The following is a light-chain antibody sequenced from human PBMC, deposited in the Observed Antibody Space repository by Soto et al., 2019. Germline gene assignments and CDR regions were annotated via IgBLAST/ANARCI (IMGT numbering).Light chain of an antibody. CDR3: AAWDDSLSGYF. J-gene: IGLJ1*01. CDR1: SSNIGSNY. CDR2: TNN. V-gene: IGLV1-47*02. Sequence: QSVLTQPPSASGTPGQRVTISCSGSSSNIGSNYVYWYQQLPGTAPKVLIYTNNQRPSGVPDRFSGSKSATSASLAISGLRSEDEADYYCAAWDDSLSGYFFGTGTKVTVL.